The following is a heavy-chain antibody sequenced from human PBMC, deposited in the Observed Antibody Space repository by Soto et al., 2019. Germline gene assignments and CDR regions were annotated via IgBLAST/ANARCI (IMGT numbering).Heavy chain of an antibody. CDR2: INSDGSST. J-gene: IGHJ6*02. CDR1: GFTFSSYW. Sequence: VGSVRLSCAASGFTFSSYWMHWVRQAPGKGLVWVSRINSDGSSTSYADSVKGRFTISRDNAKNTLYLQMNSLRAEDTAVYYCARGAARRNYYGMDVWGQGTTVTVSS. CDR3: ARGAARRNYYGMDV. V-gene: IGHV3-74*01. D-gene: IGHD6-6*01.